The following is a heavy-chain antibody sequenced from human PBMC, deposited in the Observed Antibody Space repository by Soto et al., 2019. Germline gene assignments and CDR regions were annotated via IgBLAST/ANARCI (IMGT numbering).Heavy chain of an antibody. D-gene: IGHD3-3*01. CDR1: GFSLSTSGMC. CDR3: ARIPQSVTIFGVAIGDYGMDV. CDR2: IDWDDDK. V-gene: IGHV2-70*01. J-gene: IGHJ6*02. Sequence: SGPTLVNPTQTLTLTCTFSGFSLSTSGMCVSWIRQPPGKALEWLALIDWDDDKYYSTSLKTRLTISKDTSKNQVVLTMTNMDPVDTATYYCARIPQSVTIFGVAIGDYGMDVWGQGTTVTVSS.